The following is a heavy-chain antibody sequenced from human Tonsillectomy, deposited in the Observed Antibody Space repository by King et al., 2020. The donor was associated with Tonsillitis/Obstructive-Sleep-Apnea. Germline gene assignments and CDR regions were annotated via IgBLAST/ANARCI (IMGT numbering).Heavy chain of an antibody. CDR2: IIPIFGTA. Sequence: QLVQSGAEVKKPGSSVKVSCKASGGTFSSYAISWVRQAPGQGLEWMGGIIPIFGTAIYAQKFWGRVTSTADESTSTAYMGLSSLRSEDTAVYYCARGVGGHCSGGSCYSGDYWGQGTLVTVSS. CDR1: GGTFSSYA. J-gene: IGHJ4*02. V-gene: IGHV1-69*12. CDR3: ARGVGGHCSGGSCYSGDY. D-gene: IGHD2-15*01.